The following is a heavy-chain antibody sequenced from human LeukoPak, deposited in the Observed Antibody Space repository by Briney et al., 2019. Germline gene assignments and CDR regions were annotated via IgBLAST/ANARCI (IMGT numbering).Heavy chain of an antibody. CDR2: ISSSSSYI. CDR1: GFTFSSYS. V-gene: IGHV3-21*01. Sequence: PGESLRLSCAASGFTFSSYSMNWVRQAPGKGLEWVSSISSSSSYIYYADSVKGRFTISRDNAKNSLYLQMNSLRAEDTAVYYCARDQGHYDFWSGYPPNYYYYGMDVWGQGTTVTVSS. CDR3: ARDQGHYDFWSGYPPNYYYYGMDV. J-gene: IGHJ6*02. D-gene: IGHD3-3*01.